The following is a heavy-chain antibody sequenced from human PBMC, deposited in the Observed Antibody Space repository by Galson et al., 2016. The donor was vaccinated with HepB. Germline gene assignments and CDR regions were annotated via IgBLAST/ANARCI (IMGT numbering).Heavy chain of an antibody. CDR3: ARGPNSDS. J-gene: IGHJ5*01. Sequence: SLRLSCAASGFSVSGNYMSWVRQAPGKGLEWVSHVYSGGSPYYADSVKGRFTMSRDKSKNTLYLQMDSLRVEDTAVYFCARGPNSDSWGQGALVTVSS. D-gene: IGHD4-23*01. CDR2: VYSGGSP. CDR1: GFSVSGNY. V-gene: IGHV3-66*01.